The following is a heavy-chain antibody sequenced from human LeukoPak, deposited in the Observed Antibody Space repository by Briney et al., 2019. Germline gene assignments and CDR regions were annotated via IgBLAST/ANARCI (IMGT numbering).Heavy chain of an antibody. D-gene: IGHD2-8*01. J-gene: IGHJ4*02. CDR3: AKDGEFVLMVYAPNY. CDR2: ISYDGSNK. Sequence: GGSLRPSCAASGFTFSSYAMHWVRQAPGKGLEWVAVISYDGSNKYYADSVKGRFTISRDNSKNTLYLQMNSLRAEDTAVYYCAKDGEFVLMVYAPNYWGQGTLVTVSS. V-gene: IGHV3-30-3*01. CDR1: GFTFSSYA.